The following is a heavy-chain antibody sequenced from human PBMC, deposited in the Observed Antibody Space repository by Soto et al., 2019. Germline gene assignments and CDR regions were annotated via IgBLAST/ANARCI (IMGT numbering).Heavy chain of an antibody. D-gene: IGHD1-1*01. V-gene: IGHV1-2*04. CDR1: GYTFTGYY. J-gene: IGHJ2*01. CDR2: INPNSGGT. Sequence: ASVKVSCKASGYTFTGYYMHWVRQAPGQGLEWMGWINPNSGGTNYAQKFQGWVTMTRDTSISTAYMELSRLRSDDTAVYYCARVGRVNWANWYFDLWGRGTLVTVSS. CDR3: ARVGRVNWANWYFDL.